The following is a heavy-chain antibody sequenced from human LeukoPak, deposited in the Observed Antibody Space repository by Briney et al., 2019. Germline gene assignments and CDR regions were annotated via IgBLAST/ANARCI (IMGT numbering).Heavy chain of an antibody. CDR3: ANLYGDSGLDY. Sequence: PVGSLRLSCAASGFTFSSYGMHWVRRPPGKGLEWVAVISYDGINKSHADSVKGRFTISRDNSKNTLYLQMNSLRAEDTALYYCANLYGDSGLDYWGHGTLVPVSS. V-gene: IGHV3-30*18. CDR2: ISYDGINK. CDR1: GFTFSSYG. D-gene: IGHD4-17*01. J-gene: IGHJ4*01.